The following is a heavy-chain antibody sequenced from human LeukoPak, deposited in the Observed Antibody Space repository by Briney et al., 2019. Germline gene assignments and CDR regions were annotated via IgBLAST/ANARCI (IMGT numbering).Heavy chain of an antibody. V-gene: IGHV3-21*01. D-gene: IGHD3-3*01. CDR3: ARDRRPYDFWSGYPHYYGMDV. CDR2: ISSSSSYI. CDR1: GFTFSSYS. J-gene: IGHJ6*02. Sequence: PGGSLRLSCAASGFTFSSYSMNWVRQAPGKGLEWVSSISSSSSYIYYADSVKGRFTISRDNAKNSLYLQMNSLRAEDTAVYYCARDRRPYDFWSGYPHYYGMDVWGQGTMVTVSS.